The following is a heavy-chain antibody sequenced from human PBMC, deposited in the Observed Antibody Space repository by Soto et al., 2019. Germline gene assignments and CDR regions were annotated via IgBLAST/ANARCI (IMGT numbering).Heavy chain of an antibody. CDR1: GFSFSDYY. CDR2: ISSVGRSI. V-gene: IGHV3-11*01. Sequence: VQLVESGGGLVKPGGSVRLSCTASGFSFSDYYMSWIRQAPGEGLEWLSYISSVGRSIKYADSVKGRFTISRDNDKNSLYLQIYSLRAEDTAVYYCARDVGTGSTDYWGQGTLVTVSS. CDR3: ARDVGTGSTDY. J-gene: IGHJ4*02. D-gene: IGHD1-1*01.